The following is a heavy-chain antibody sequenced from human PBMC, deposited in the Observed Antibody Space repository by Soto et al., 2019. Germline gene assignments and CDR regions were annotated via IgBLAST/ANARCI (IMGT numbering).Heavy chain of an antibody. V-gene: IGHV1-2*04. D-gene: IGHD4-17*01. CDR2: INPNSGGT. CDR3: ARDCGYGDYYFDY. CDR1: GYTFTVYY. J-gene: IGHJ4*02. Sequence: ASVKVSCKASGYTFTVYYMHWVRQAPGQGLEWMGWINPNSGGTNYAQKFQGWVTMTRDTSVSTAYMELSRLRSDDTAVYYCARDCGYGDYYFDYWGQGTLVTVSS.